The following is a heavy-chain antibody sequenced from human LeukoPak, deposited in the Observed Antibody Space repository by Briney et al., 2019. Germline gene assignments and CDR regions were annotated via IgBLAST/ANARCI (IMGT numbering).Heavy chain of an antibody. J-gene: IGHJ4*02. Sequence: GGSLRLSCAASGFTFSSYAMSWVRQAPGKGLEWVSTISGSGDSTYYADSVKGRFTISRDNSKNTLYLQMNSLRAVDTAVYYCAKVPPYDSSGYYFYYFDYWGQGTLVTVSS. D-gene: IGHD3-22*01. CDR1: GFTFSSYA. CDR2: ISGSGDST. V-gene: IGHV3-23*01. CDR3: AKVPPYDSSGYYFYYFDY.